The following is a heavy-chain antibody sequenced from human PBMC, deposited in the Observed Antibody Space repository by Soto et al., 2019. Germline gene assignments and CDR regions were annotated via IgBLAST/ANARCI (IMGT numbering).Heavy chain of an antibody. Sequence: QVQLVESGGGVVQPGRSLRLSCAASGFTFSSYGMHWVRQAPGKGLEWVAVISYDGSNKYYADSVKGRFTISRDNSKNTLYMQMNSLRAEDTAVYYCAKDGAVAGHFDYWGQGTLVTVSS. CDR1: GFTFSSYG. J-gene: IGHJ4*02. CDR2: ISYDGSNK. CDR3: AKDGAVAGHFDY. V-gene: IGHV3-30*18. D-gene: IGHD6-19*01.